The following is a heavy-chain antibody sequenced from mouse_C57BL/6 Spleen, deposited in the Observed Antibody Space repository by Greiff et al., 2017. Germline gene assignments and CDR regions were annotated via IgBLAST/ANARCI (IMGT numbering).Heavy chain of an antibody. Sequence: EVKLVESGGGLVQPGASLRLSCAASGFTFTDYYMSWVRQPPGKAPEWLALIRNKANGYTTEYTASVKGRFTISRDNSQNILYLQMNTLRAEVSATYYCVKAQTAQATGYFDYWGQGTTLTVSS. CDR2: IRNKANGYTT. J-gene: IGHJ2*01. CDR3: VKAQTAQATGYFDY. V-gene: IGHV7-4*01. D-gene: IGHD3-2*02. CDR1: GFTFTDYY.